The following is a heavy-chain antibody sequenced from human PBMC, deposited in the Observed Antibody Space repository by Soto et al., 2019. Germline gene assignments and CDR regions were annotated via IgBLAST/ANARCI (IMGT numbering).Heavy chain of an antibody. D-gene: IGHD2-2*01. V-gene: IGHV1-69*13. CDR3: ERNQLPNQYGDAFDI. CDR1: VDPFSGYD. Sequence: SVKVACKASVDPFSGYDMTLVRQAPGQGLEWMGGIIPIFGTPNYAQKFQGRVTITADESTSTAYMELSRLRSEDTAVYYCERNQLPNQYGDAFDIWGQGTMVTVSS. CDR2: IIPIFGTP. J-gene: IGHJ3*02.